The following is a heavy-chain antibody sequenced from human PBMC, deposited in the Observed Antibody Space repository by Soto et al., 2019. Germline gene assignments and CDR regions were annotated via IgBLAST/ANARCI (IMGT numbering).Heavy chain of an antibody. Sequence: EVQLLESGGGLVQPGGSLRLSCSATGFTFSNFAMNWVRQAPGKGLEWVSSINSGGGGTYNADAVKGRFTISRDNSKNTLFLQMNSLRAEDTAIYYCAKDGPRLELRAEYFQHWGQGTLVIVSS. J-gene: IGHJ1*01. CDR3: AKDGPRLELRAEYFQH. V-gene: IGHV3-23*01. CDR1: GFTFSNFA. CDR2: INSGGGGT. D-gene: IGHD1-7*01.